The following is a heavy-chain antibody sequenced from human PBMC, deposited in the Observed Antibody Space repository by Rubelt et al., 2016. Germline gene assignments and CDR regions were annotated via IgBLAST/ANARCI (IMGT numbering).Heavy chain of an antibody. V-gene: IGHV3-53*01. CDR2: IYSGGST. CDR3: ARQYSYGQRVAFDI. CDR1: GFTVSSNY. D-gene: IGHD5-18*01. J-gene: IGHJ3*02. Sequence: EVQLVESGGGLIQPGGSLRLSCAASGFTVSSNYMSWVRQAPGKGLEWVSVIYSGGSTYYADSVKGRFTISRDNSKNTLYLQMNSLRAEDTAVYYCARQYSYGQRVAFDIWGQGTMVTVSS.